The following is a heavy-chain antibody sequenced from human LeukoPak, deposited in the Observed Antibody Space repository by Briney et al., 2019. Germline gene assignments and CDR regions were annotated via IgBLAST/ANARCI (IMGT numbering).Heavy chain of an antibody. J-gene: IGHJ5*02. V-gene: IGHV3-23*01. CDR3: AKADYPTFSCIDA. CDR2: ISATGGHT. CDR1: GFTFRNHD. Sequence: PGGSLRLSCAVSGFTFRNHDMTCVRQTPGKGLEWVSSISATGGHTYYADSVQGRFTISRDNSKNTLSLQLNSLRAEDTAVYYCAKADYPTFSCIDAWGQGTLVTVSS. D-gene: IGHD2-15*01.